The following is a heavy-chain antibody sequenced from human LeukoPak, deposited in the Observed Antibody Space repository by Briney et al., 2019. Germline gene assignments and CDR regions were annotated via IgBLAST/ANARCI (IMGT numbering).Heavy chain of an antibody. J-gene: IGHJ4*02. V-gene: IGHV3-23*01. CDR1: GFTFTSYV. CDR3: ARDQYSGTFPYYFGY. D-gene: IGHD1-26*01. Sequence: GGSLRLSCVASGFTFTSYVMSWVRQAPGKGLEWVSGLRHSSDSIYYADSVKGRFTVSRDNAKNTLFLQMNCLRAEDTAIYYCARDQYSGTFPYYFGYWGQGTLVTVSS. CDR2: LRHSSDSI.